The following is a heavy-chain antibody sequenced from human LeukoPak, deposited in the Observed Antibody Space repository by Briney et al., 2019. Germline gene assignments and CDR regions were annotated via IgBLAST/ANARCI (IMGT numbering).Heavy chain of an antibody. V-gene: IGHV3-15*01. J-gene: IGHJ4*02. CDR2: IKSNADGGTP. Sequence: GGSLRLSCAASGFSFMDAWMIWVRQAPGKGLEWVGRIKSNADGGTPDYAAPARGRFTISRDDSKNTLYLQINSLKTEDTAVYYCTTFYHEYSPYWGRGTLVTVSS. CDR1: GFSFMDAW. CDR3: TTFYHEYSPY. D-gene: IGHD2/OR15-2a*01.